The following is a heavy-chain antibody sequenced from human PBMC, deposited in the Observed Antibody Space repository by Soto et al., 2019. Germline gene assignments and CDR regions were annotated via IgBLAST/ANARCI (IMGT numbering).Heavy chain of an antibody. CDR2: IRSKAYGGTT. CDR3: SRAYCSSISCSYFDY. J-gene: IGHJ4*02. Sequence: GGSLRLSCTASGFTFGDYAMSWFRQAPGKGLEWVGFIRSKAYGGTTEYAASVKGRFTISRDDSKSIAYLQMNSLKTEDTAVYCCSRAYCSSISCSYFDYWGQGTLVTVSS. D-gene: IGHD2-2*01. V-gene: IGHV3-49*03. CDR1: GFTFGDYA.